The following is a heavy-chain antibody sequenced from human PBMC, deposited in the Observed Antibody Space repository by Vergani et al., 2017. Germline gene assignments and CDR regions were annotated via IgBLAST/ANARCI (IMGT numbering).Heavy chain of an antibody. J-gene: IGHJ4*02. CDR3: AAVPSPYNWNYGPXFDY. CDR1: GFTFTSSA. V-gene: IGHV1-58*01. Sequence: QMQLVQSGPEVKKPGTSVKVSCKASGFTFTSSAVQWVRQARGQRLEWIGWIVVGSGNTNYAQKFQERVTITRDMSTSTAYMELSSLRSEDTAVYYCAAVPSPYNWNYGPXFDYWGQGTLVTVSS. CDR2: IVVGSGNT. D-gene: IGHD1-7*01.